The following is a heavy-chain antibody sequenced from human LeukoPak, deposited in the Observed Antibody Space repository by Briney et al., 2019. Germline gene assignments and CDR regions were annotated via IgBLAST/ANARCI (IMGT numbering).Heavy chain of an antibody. Sequence: GRSLRLSCTASGLTFGDCAMSWFGPAPGRGLEGVAFIRSKAYGGTIEYAASVKGRFTISRDDSKSIAYLQMNSLKTEDTAVYYCARGRQQPDYWGQGTLVTVSS. CDR3: ARGRQQPDY. V-gene: IGHV3-49*03. CDR2: IRSKAYGGTI. D-gene: IGHD6-13*01. J-gene: IGHJ4*02. CDR1: GLTFGDCA.